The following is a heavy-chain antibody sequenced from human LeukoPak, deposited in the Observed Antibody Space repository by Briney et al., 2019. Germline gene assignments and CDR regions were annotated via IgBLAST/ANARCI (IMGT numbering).Heavy chain of an antibody. V-gene: IGHV3-7*01. J-gene: IGHJ4*02. D-gene: IGHD3-22*01. CDR3: ARDETYDYESNGYLDF. CDR1: GFPFGSYW. CDR2: IRHDGSET. Sequence: GGSLRLSCAASGFPFGSYWMSWVRQAPGKGLEWVANIRHDGSETYYVDSLRGRFTISRDNAKNLVYLQMSSLRAEDTAIYYCARDETYDYESNGYLDFWGQGTVVTVSS.